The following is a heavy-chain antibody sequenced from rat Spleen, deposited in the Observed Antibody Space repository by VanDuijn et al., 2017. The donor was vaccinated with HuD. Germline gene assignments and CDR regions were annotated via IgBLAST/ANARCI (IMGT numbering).Heavy chain of an antibody. D-gene: IGHD4-4*01. CDR3: IRGRYCNPASYYFDY. J-gene: IGHJ2*01. CDR1: GFSLTSNG. Sequence: QVQLKESGPGLVQPSQTLSLTCTVSGFSLTSNGVSWVRQPPGKGLEWITAISSDGNTYYNSLLKSRRSISRDTYKSQFFLKMNNLQTEDTAIYFCIRGRYCNPASYYFDYWGQGGMVTVSS. V-gene: IGHV2S12*01. CDR2: ISSDGNT.